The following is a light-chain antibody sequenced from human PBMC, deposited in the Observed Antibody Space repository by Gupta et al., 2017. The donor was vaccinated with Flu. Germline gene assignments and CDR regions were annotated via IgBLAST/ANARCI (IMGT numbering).Light chain of an antibody. J-gene: IGKJ1*01. V-gene: IGKV3D-15*01. CDR1: QSVSTQ. Sequence: SPATLSVSSGERVAHSCRDSQSVSTQLGWYQYKPGLIPRVIIYDASNRASGSRGRFGGGGAVREFSVATRGLQFEDGGVYTRWQDNRWWTFGQGTKL. CDR3: WQDNRWWT. CDR2: DAS.